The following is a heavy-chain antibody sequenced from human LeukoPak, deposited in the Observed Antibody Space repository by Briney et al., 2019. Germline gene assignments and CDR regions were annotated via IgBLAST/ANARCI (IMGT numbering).Heavy chain of an antibody. CDR1: GFTFSNAW. J-gene: IGHJ4*02. D-gene: IGHD1-26*01. V-gene: IGHV3-15*01. CDR3: TERGWGLQNYFDY. CDR2: IKSKTDGGTT. Sequence: PGGPLRLSCAASGFTFSNAWMSWVRQAPGKGLEWVGRIKSKTDGGTTDYAAPVKGRFTISRDDSKNTLYLQMNSLKTEDTAVYYFTERGWGLQNYFDYWGQRTLVTVSS.